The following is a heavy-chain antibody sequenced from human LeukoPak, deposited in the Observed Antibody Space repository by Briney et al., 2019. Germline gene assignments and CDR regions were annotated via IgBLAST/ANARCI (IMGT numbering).Heavy chain of an antibody. J-gene: IGHJ4*02. D-gene: IGHD4-23*01. V-gene: IGHV3-7*03. CDR2: IRQDGSER. Sequence: PWGSLRLSCAASGFSFSSYWMSWVRPAPGKGLEWVATIRQDGSERHSVDFVEGRFTISRDNAQNSLFLQMISLRVEDTAIYYCGKAEGFFGGYYDHWGQGTLVTVSS. CDR3: GKAEGFFGGYYDH. CDR1: GFSFSSYW.